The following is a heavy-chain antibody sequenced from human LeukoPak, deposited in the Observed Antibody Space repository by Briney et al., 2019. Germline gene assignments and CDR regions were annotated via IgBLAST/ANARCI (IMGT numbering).Heavy chain of an antibody. CDR3: ARLIAAAAAYYYYYMDV. V-gene: IGHV1-2*02. Sequence: ASVKVSCKASGYTFTGYYMHWVRQAPGQGLEWMGWISPTSGGTNYAQKFQGRVTMTRDTSISTAYMELSRLRSDDTAVYYCARLIAAAAAYYYYYMDVWGKGTTATVSS. CDR1: GYTFTGYY. CDR2: ISPTSGGT. D-gene: IGHD6-13*01. J-gene: IGHJ6*03.